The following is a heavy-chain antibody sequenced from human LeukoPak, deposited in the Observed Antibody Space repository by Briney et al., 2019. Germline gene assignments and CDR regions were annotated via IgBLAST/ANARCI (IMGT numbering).Heavy chain of an antibody. Sequence: PSETLSLTCAVYGGSFSGYYWSWIRQPPGRGLEWIGEINHSGSTNYNPSLKSRVTISVDTSKNQFSLKLSSVTAADTAVYYCASPRVGATPFDYWGQGTLVTVSS. J-gene: IGHJ4*02. CDR2: INHSGST. CDR3: ASPRVGATPFDY. CDR1: GGSFSGYY. D-gene: IGHD1-26*01. V-gene: IGHV4-34*01.